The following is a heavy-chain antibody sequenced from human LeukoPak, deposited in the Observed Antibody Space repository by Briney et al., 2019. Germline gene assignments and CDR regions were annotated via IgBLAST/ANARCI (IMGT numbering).Heavy chain of an antibody. V-gene: IGHV4-39*07. CDR2: IYYSGST. CDR3: ASLGYCSGGSCFQH. D-gene: IGHD2-15*01. J-gene: IGHJ1*01. CDR1: GGSISSYY. Sequence: SETLSLTCTVSGGSISSYYWGWIRQPPGKGLEWIGSIYYSGSTYYNPSLKSRVTISVDTSKNQFSLKLSSVTAADTAVYYCASLGYCSGGSCFQHWGQGTLVTVSS.